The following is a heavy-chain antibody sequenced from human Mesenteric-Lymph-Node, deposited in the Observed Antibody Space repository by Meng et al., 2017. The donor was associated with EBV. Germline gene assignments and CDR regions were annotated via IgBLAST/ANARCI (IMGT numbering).Heavy chain of an antibody. CDR3: AAAGQFGKYGTYFDS. CDR2: MNPNSGNT. J-gene: IGHJ4*02. CDR1: GYTFTSYD. D-gene: IGHD6-13*01. Sequence: QVQLVQSGAEVKKXXASVKVSXQASGYTFTSYDINWVRQATGQGLEWMGWMNPNSGNTGYAQKFQGRVTMTRNTSISTAYMELSSLRSEDTAVYYCAAAGQFGKYGTYFDSWGQGTLVTVSS. V-gene: IGHV1-8*01.